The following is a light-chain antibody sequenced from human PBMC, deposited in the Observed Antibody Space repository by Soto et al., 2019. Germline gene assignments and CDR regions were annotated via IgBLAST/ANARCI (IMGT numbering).Light chain of an antibody. Sequence: QLVLTQPPSASGTPGQRVTISCSGSSSNIGSNTVNWYQQLPGTAPKLLIYSNKQRPSGVPDRFSGSKSGTSASLAISGLQSEDEADYYCAAWDDSLNAWVFGGGTKLTVL. CDR2: SNK. V-gene: IGLV1-44*01. CDR1: SSNIGSNT. J-gene: IGLJ3*02. CDR3: AAWDDSLNAWV.